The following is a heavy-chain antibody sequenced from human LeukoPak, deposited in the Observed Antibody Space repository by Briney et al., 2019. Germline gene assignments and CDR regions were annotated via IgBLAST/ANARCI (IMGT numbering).Heavy chain of an antibody. CDR2: IYHTGST. CDR1: GVPIRTYY. Sequence: PSETLSLTCSVSGVPIRTYYWTWFRQPPGKGLEWIGYIYHTGSTNYNPSLKSRVTLSIDTSRSQFSPRLTSVTAADTAVYYCANYDGAPRSWGQGTLVTVSS. D-gene: IGHD3-16*01. V-gene: IGHV4-59*08. J-gene: IGHJ4*02. CDR3: ANYDGAPRS.